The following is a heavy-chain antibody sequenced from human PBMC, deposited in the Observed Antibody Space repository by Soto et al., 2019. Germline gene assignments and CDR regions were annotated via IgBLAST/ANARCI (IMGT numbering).Heavy chain of an antibody. CDR2: INHSGSA. Sequence: PSETLSLTCDVYGGSFSGYIWTWIRQTPGKGLQWIGQINHSGSANYNPSLKSRVTISVHTSNSQFSLELSSVTAADTAVYYCARHGSGSYYNNWFDPWGQGTLVTVSS. V-gene: IGHV4-34*01. CDR1: GGSFSGYI. J-gene: IGHJ5*02. D-gene: IGHD3-10*01. CDR3: ARHGSGSYYNNWFDP.